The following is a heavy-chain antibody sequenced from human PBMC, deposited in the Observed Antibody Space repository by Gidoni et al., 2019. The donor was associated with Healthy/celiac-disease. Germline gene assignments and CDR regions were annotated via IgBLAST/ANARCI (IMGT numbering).Heavy chain of an antibody. J-gene: IGHJ4*02. Sequence: QVQLVQSGAEVKKPGSSVKVSCKASGGTFSSYTISWVRQAPGQGLEWMGRIIPILGIANYAQKFQGRVTITADKSTSTAYMELSSLRSEDTAVYYCEAEDNLISGSYLPFNYWGQGTLVTVSS. CDR1: GGTFSSYT. CDR2: IIPILGIA. V-gene: IGHV1-69*02. D-gene: IGHD1-26*01. CDR3: EAEDNLISGSYLPFNY.